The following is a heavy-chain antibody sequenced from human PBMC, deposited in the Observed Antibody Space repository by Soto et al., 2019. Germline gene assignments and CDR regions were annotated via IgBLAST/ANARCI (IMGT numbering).Heavy chain of an antibody. J-gene: IGHJ4*01. D-gene: IGHD1-26*01. Sequence: QVQLVQSGAEVKKSGASVKVSCKASGYTFTGYYIHWVRQAPGQGLEWMGEISPNSGGTKYAQKFQGRVTMTRDTSITTVYMDLSNLSPDDTAVYYCGKGRSGDVDVFYWGHGTLVTVYS. CDR1: GYTFTGYY. CDR2: ISPNSGGT. V-gene: IGHV1-2*02. CDR3: GKGRSGDVDVFY.